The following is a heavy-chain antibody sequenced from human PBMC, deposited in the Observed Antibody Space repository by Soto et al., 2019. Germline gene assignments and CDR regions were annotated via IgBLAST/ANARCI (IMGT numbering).Heavy chain of an antibody. D-gene: IGHD1-26*01. Sequence: GGSLRLSCAASGFTFSSYAMSWVRQAPGKGLEWVSAISGSGGSTYYADSVKGRFTISRDNSKNTLYLQMNSLRAEDTAVYYCAKGYAQWELLQGPYYFDYWGQGTLVTVSS. CDR2: ISGSGGST. J-gene: IGHJ4*02. CDR1: GFTFSSYA. V-gene: IGHV3-23*01. CDR3: AKGYAQWELLQGPYYFDY.